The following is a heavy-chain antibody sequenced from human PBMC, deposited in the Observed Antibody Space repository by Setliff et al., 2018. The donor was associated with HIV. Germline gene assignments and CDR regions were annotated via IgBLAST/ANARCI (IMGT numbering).Heavy chain of an antibody. V-gene: IGHV3-15*01. CDR1: RFTFSSYA. CDR3: TTGTRLVD. J-gene: IGHJ4*02. CDR2: IKSKTDGGTT. Sequence: GGSLRLSCAASRFTFSSYAMSWVRQAPGKGLEWVGRIKSKTDGGTTDYAAPVKGRFTISRDDSKNTLYLQMNSLKTEDTAVYYCTTGTRLVDWGQGALVTVSS. D-gene: IGHD2-21*01.